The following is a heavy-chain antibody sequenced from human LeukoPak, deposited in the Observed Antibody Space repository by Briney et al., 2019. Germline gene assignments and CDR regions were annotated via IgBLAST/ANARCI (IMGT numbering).Heavy chain of an antibody. Sequence: LSGGSLRLSCAASGFTFSTYAMTWVRQAPGKGLEWVSVITSGGSTIYADSVKGRFTISRDNSKNTLYLQMNSLRAEDTAVYYCAKGQSSGTYRSCFDYWGQGTLVSVSS. V-gene: IGHV3-23*01. CDR2: ITSGGST. D-gene: IGHD1-26*01. CDR1: GFTFSTYA. J-gene: IGHJ4*02. CDR3: AKGQSSGTYRSCFDY.